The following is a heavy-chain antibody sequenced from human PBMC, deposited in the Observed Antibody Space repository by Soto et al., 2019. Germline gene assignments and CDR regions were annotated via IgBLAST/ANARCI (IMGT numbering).Heavy chain of an antibody. CDR2: IIPIFGTA. J-gene: IGHJ4*02. CDR3: AREEYSSSPAPFDY. CDR1: GGTFSSYA. Sequence: GASVKVSCKASGGTFSSYAISWVRQAPGQGLEWMGGIIPIFGTANYAQKFQGRVTITADESTSTAYMELSSLRSEDTAVYYCAREEYSSSPAPFDYWGQGTLVTVSS. V-gene: IGHV1-69*13. D-gene: IGHD6-6*01.